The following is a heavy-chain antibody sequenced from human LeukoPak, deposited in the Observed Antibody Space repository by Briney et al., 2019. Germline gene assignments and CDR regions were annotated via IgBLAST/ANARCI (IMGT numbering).Heavy chain of an antibody. CDR2: INHSGST. CDR1: GVSFSGYY. V-gene: IGHV4-34*01. Sequence: SETLSLTGAVYGVSFSGYYWSWIRQPPGKGLEWIGEINHSGSTNYNPSLKSRVTISVDTSKNQFSLKLSSVTAADTAVYYCARESREDDSSGPFDYWGQGTLVTVSS. D-gene: IGHD3-22*01. CDR3: ARESREDDSSGPFDY. J-gene: IGHJ4*02.